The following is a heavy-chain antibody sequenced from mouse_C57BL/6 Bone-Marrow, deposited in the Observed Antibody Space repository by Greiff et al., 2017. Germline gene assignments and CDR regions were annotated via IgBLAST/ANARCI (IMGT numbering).Heavy chain of an antibody. CDR2: IDPEDGET. V-gene: IGHV14-2*01. CDR3: ARTGPYYFDY. CDR1: GFNIKDYY. J-gene: IGHJ2*01. Sequence: VQLQQSGAELVKPGASVKLSCTASGFNIKDYYMHWVKQRTEQGLEWIGRIDPEDGETKYAPQFQGKATITVDTSSNTAYLQLSSLTSEDTAVYCCARTGPYYFDYWGQGTTLTVSS. D-gene: IGHD4-1*01.